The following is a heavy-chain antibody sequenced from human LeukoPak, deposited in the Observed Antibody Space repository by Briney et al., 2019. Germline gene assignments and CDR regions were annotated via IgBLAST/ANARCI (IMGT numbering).Heavy chain of an antibody. CDR2: SYSGGRT. Sequence: GGSLRLSCAASGFTVSSNYMSWVRQAPGRGLEWVSVSYSGGRTYYADSVKGRFTISRDNSKNTLYLQVNSLRAEDTAVYYCARGGTLYGRPGSVDLWGRGTLVTVSS. CDR3: ARGGTLYGRPGSVDL. CDR1: GFTVSSNY. D-gene: IGHD4-17*01. V-gene: IGHV3-66*01. J-gene: IGHJ2*01.